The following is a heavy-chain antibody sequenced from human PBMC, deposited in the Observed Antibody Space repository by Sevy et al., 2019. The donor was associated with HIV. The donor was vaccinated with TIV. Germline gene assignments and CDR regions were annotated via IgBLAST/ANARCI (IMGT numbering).Heavy chain of an antibody. CDR3: ARVQRGGVPDY. CDR2: ISPDSGDT. CDR1: GYTFIAHY. J-gene: IGHJ4*02. Sequence: ASVKVSCTSSGYTFIAHYLHWVRQAPGQRLEWMGWISPDSGDTKSTEKFQGRVTMTRDTSISTDYMELITLRSDDTAVCFCARVQRGGVPDYWGQGTLVTVSS. D-gene: IGHD3-10*01. V-gene: IGHV1-2*02.